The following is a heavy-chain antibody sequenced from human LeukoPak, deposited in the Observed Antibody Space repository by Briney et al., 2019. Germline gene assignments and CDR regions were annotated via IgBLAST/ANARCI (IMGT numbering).Heavy chain of an antibody. D-gene: IGHD3-16*01. J-gene: IGHJ6*02. CDR1: GFTFSDSW. CDR3: ATYTHWVAGDV. V-gene: IGHV3-7*01. Sequence: GGSLRLACAASGFTFSDSWMSWVRQAPGKGLEWVANMNQDGSEKDYVDSVKGRFTISRDNARNSLYLQMGSLRAEDTAVYYCATYTHWVAGDVWGQGTTVTVSS. CDR2: MNQDGSEK.